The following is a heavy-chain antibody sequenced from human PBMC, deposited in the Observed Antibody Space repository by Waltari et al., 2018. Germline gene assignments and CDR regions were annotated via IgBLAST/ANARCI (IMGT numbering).Heavy chain of an antibody. D-gene: IGHD7-27*01. J-gene: IGHJ4*02. CDR1: GFTFSTNW. CDR2: IKPYGSEK. V-gene: IGHV3-7*01. Sequence: EVQLVESGGGLVQPGGSLRLSCAASGFTFSTNWMTWVRQAPGKGLEGLSNIKPYGSEKYYVDSLKGRFTISRDNAKNSLSLQMDSLRAEDTAVYYCARDFNWGWFYWGQGALVTVSS. CDR3: ARDFNWGWFY.